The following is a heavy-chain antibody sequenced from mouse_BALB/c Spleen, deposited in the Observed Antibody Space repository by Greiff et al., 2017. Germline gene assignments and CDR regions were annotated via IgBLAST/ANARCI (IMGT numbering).Heavy chain of an antibody. Sequence: VQLQQSGAELVRPGALVKLSCKASGFNIKDYYMHWVKQRPEQGLEWIGWIDPENGNTIYDPKFQGKASITADTSSNTAYLQLSSLTSEDTAVYYCARRTNSLYYYAMDYWGQGTSVTVSS. J-gene: IGHJ4*01. V-gene: IGHV14-1*02. CDR1: GFNIKDYY. D-gene: IGHD6-5*01. CDR3: ARRTNSLYYYAMDY. CDR2: IDPENGNT.